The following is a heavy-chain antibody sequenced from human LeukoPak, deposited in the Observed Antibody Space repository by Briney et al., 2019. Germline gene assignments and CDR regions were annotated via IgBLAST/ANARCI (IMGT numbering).Heavy chain of an antibody. CDR3: ARPGSPDYYDSSAKDYYYYYMDV. V-gene: IGHV3-23*01. Sequence: PGGSLRLSCAASGFTFSSYALTWVRQAPGKGLEWVSTISGGGDNTYYADSVKGRFTISRDNAKNSLYLQMNSLRAEDTAVYYCARPGSPDYYDSSAKDYYYYYMDVWGKGTTVTISS. J-gene: IGHJ6*03. D-gene: IGHD3-22*01. CDR1: GFTFSSYA. CDR2: ISGGGDNT.